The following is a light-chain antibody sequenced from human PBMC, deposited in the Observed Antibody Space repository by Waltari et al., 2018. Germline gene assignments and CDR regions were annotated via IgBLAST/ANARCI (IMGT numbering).Light chain of an antibody. CDR2: EDN. CDR1: SGSIASNY. J-gene: IGLJ2*01. V-gene: IGLV6-57*03. Sequence: FMLTQPHSVSASPGKTVTISCTRSSGSIASNYVQWFQQRPGSAPTPVTSEDNQKPSGVPDRFSGSIASSSNSASLTISGLKTEDEADYYCQSYDTSNVIFGGGTKLTVL. CDR3: QSYDTSNVI.